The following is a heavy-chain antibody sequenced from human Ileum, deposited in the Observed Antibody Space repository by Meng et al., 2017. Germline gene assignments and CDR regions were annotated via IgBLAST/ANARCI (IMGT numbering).Heavy chain of an antibody. CDR1: GASINHYY. D-gene: IGHD3-22*01. CDR2: VYYSGTT. Sequence: SETLSLTCTVSGASINHYYWNWIRQPPGKGLEWIASVYYSGTTDYNPSLKSRVTISLDTSKNQFSLRLTSVTAADTAVYYCARSIPAVVISGSWYLDLWGRGNLVNVSS. V-gene: IGHV4-59*01. J-gene: IGHJ2*01. CDR3: ARSIPAVVISGSWYLDL.